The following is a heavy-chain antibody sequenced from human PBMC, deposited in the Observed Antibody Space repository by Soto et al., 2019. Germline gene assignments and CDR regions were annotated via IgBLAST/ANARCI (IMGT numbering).Heavy chain of an antibody. D-gene: IGHD2-15*01. CDR2: IYHSGST. CDR3: ARNGGSSDFDY. J-gene: IGHJ4*02. CDR1: GGSISSRNW. Sequence: QVQLQESGPGLVKPSGTLSLTCAVSGGSISSRNWWTWVRQPPGKGLEWIGEIYHSGSTNYNPSLKSXGTXSXSKCKNQCSLTLSSVTAADTAVYYCARNGGSSDFDYWGQGTLVTVSS. V-gene: IGHV4-4*02.